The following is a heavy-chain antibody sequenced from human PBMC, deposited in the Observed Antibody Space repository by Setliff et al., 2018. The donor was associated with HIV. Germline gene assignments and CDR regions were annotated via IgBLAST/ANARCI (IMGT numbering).Heavy chain of an antibody. CDR1: GGSFSDYS. V-gene: IGHV4-34*01. Sequence: SETLSLTCAVYGGSFSDYSWTWTRQPPGKGLEWIGEIYHGGYTNYNPSLKSRATISVDKSKNHFSLKLTSVTAADTAVYYCAREGEILVGATAAYFDNWGQGTLVPVSS. CDR2: IYHGGYT. CDR3: AREGEILVGATAAYFDN. J-gene: IGHJ4*02. D-gene: IGHD1-26*01.